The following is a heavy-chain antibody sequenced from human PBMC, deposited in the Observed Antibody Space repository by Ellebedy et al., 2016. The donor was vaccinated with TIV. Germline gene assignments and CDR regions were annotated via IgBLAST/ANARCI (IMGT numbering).Heavy chain of an antibody. D-gene: IGHD2-15*01. CDR1: GYTFNSYG. CDR2: IFTQNGNT. J-gene: IGHJ4*02. V-gene: IGHV1-18*04. CDR3: ARDGGPEFHLGSYYLDY. Sequence: AASVKVSCKASGYTFNSYGFSWVRQAPGQGLEWMGWIFTQNGNTNYAQKFQGRVTMTTDTSTSTAYMDLRSLRSDDTAVYYCARDGGPEFHLGSYYLDYWGQGTLVTVSS.